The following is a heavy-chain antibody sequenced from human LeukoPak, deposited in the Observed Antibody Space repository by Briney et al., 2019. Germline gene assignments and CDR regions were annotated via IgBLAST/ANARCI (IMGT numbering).Heavy chain of an antibody. Sequence: GASVKVSCKASGYTFTSYGISWVRQAPGQRLEWMGWISALNGNANYAHKFRGRVTLTRDTSTGTAYMELRSLKSDDTAVYYCARDEQYQLMILDFWGRGTLITVSS. CDR2: ISALNGNA. V-gene: IGHV1-18*01. J-gene: IGHJ4*02. D-gene: IGHD3-16*01. CDR3: ARDEQYQLMILDF. CDR1: GYTFTSYG.